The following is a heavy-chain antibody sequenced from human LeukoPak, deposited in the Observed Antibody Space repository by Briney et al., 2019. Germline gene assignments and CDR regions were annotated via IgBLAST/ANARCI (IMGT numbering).Heavy chain of an antibody. V-gene: IGHV4-30-4*07. CDR3: AKSSLAVYFNY. CDR1: GGSISSGGYS. CDR2: IYYSGST. Sequence: TLSLTCAVSGGSISSGGYSWSWIRQPPGKGLEWIGYIYYSGSTYYNPSLKSRVTISVDTSKNQFSLSLRSVTAADTAIYFCAKSSLAVYFNYWGQGTLVTASS. J-gene: IGHJ4*02. D-gene: IGHD6-19*01.